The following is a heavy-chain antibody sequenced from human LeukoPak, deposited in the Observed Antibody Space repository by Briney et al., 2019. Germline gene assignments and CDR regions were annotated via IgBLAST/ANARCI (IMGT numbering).Heavy chain of an antibody. V-gene: IGHV1-2*06. D-gene: IGHD6-19*01. CDR2: INPNSGGT. Sequence: GASVKVSCKASGYTFTGYYMHWVRQAPGQGLEWMGRINPNSGGTNYAQKFQGRVTMTRDTSKNQFSLKLSSVTAADTAVYYCARRCSIAVAGTRYRWFDPWGQGTLVTVSS. CDR3: ARRCSIAVAGTRYRWFDP. CDR1: GYTFTGYY. J-gene: IGHJ5*02.